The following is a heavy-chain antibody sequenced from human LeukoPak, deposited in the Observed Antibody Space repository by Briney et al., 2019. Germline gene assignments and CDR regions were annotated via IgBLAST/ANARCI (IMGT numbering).Heavy chain of an antibody. V-gene: IGHV3-23*01. D-gene: IGHD2-15*01. Sequence: GGSLRLSCAASGFTFSRYGMSWVRQAPGKGLEWVSAISGSGGSTYYADSVEGRFTISRDNSKKTLYLQMNSLRAEDTAVYYCARGLFRFCSSGSCLSPFDYWGQGTLVTVSS. CDR1: GFTFSRYG. CDR2: ISGSGGST. J-gene: IGHJ4*02. CDR3: ARGLFRFCSSGSCLSPFDY.